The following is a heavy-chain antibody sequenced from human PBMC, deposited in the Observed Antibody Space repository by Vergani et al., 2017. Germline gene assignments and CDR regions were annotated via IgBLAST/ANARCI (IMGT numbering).Heavy chain of an antibody. CDR1: GGSISSYY. CDR3: AREADCSGGSCPFDY. CDR2: IYYSGST. V-gene: IGHV4-59*01. D-gene: IGHD2-15*01. J-gene: IGHJ4*02. Sequence: QVQLRESGPGLVKPSETLSLTCTVSGGSISSYYWSWIRQPPGKGLEWIGYIYYSGSTNYNPSLNSRVTISVDTSKNQFTLKLSFVTAADTAVYYCAREADCSGGSCPFDYWGQGTLVTVSS.